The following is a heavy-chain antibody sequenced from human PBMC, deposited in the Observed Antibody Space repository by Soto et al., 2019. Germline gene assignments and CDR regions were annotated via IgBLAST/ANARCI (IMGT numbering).Heavy chain of an antibody. V-gene: IGHV4-4*02. CDR3: ARRYFDWLLSGRSWFDP. Sequence: TSETLSLTCAVSGDSITSDKWWSWIRQPPGKGLQWIGEINHSGSTNYNPSLKSRVTISVDTSKNQFSLKLSSVTAADTAVYYCARRYFDWLLSGRSWFDPWGQGTLVTVSS. J-gene: IGHJ5*02. CDR1: GDSITSDKW. CDR2: INHSGST. D-gene: IGHD3-9*01.